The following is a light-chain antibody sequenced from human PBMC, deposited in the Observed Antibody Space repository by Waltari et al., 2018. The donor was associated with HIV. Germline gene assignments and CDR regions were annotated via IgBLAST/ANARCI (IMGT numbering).Light chain of an antibody. Sequence: QSALTQPASVSGSPGQSITSSCTGPSRDMGGYKAVSWYPQQPGKVTKLLIYEVVYGPSGVAKRFSGSKAGNTASPTISGLQAEDEADYYFSSRTSGTSCYVFGTGTRVTV. CDR2: EVV. CDR3: SSRTSGTSCYV. J-gene: IGLJ1*01. V-gene: IGLV2-14*01. CDR1: SRDMGGYKA.